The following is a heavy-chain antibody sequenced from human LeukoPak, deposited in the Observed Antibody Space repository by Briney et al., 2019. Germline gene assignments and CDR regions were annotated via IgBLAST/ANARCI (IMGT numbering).Heavy chain of an antibody. V-gene: IGHV5-51*01. CDR1: GYSFTSYW. CDR2: IYPGDSDT. J-gene: IGHJ4*02. D-gene: IGHD3-3*01. Sequence: GESLKISCKGSGYSFTSYWIGWVRQMPGKGLEWMGIIYPGDSDTRYSPSFQGQDTISADKSISTAYLQWSSLKASDTAMYYCARRYDFWSGYYTEAFDYWGQGTLVTVSS. CDR3: ARRYDFWSGYYTEAFDY.